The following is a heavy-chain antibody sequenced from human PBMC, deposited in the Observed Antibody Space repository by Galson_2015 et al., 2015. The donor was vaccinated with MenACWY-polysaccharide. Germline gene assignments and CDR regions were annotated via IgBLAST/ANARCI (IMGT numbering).Heavy chain of an antibody. CDR1: GYTFTSNG. CDR3: ARDCSSITAPRPSKY. V-gene: IGHV1-18*01. Sequence: SVKVSCKASGYTFTSNGISWVRQAPGQGLEWMGWISTYNGNTDNAQKFQCRVTMTTDTSTATAFMELRSLGSDDPAVYYCARDCSSITAPRPSKYWGQGTLVPVSS. J-gene: IGHJ4*02. D-gene: IGHD5/OR15-5a*01. CDR2: ISTYNGNT.